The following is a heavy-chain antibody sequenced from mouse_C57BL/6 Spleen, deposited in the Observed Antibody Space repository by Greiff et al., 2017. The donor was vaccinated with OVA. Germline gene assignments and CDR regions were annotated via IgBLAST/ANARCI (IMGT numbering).Heavy chain of an antibody. CDR1: GYSFTGYY. V-gene: IGHV1-42*01. CDR2: INPSTGGT. Sequence: EVQLQQSGPELVKPGASVKISCKASGYSFTGYYMNWVKQSPEKSLEWIGEINPSTGGTTYNQKFKAKATLTVDKSSSTAYMQLKSLTSEDSAVYYCARRYGSRFDYWGQGTTLTVSS. J-gene: IGHJ2*01. CDR3: ARRYGSRFDY. D-gene: IGHD1-1*01.